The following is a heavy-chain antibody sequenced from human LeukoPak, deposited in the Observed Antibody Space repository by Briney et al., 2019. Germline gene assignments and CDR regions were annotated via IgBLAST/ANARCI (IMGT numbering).Heavy chain of an antibody. J-gene: IGHJ4*02. Sequence: PGGSLRLSCAASGFTFSSYSMNWVRQAPGKGLEWVSSISSSSSYIYYADSVKGRFTISRDNAKNSLYLQMNSLRAEDTAVYYCASYPMVRGVIIAPDYWGQGTLVTVSS. V-gene: IGHV3-21*01. CDR2: ISSSSSYI. D-gene: IGHD3-10*01. CDR1: GFTFSSYS. CDR3: ASYPMVRGVIIAPDY.